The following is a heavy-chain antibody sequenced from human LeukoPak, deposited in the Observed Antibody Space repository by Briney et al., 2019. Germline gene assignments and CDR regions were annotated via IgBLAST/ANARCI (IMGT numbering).Heavy chain of an antibody. Sequence: KTSETLSLTCTVSGGSISSSSYYWGWIRQPPGKGLEWIGSIYYSGSTYYNPSLKSRVTISVDTSKNQFSLKLSSVTAADTAVYYYARRDRAIDEDDRYFDYWGQGTLVTVSS. CDR3: ARRDRAIDEDDRYFDY. J-gene: IGHJ4*02. CDR1: GGSISSSSYY. V-gene: IGHV4-39*01. CDR2: IYYSGST. D-gene: IGHD3-3*01.